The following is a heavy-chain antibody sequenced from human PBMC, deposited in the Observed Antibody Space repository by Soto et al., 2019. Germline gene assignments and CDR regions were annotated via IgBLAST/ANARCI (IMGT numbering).Heavy chain of an antibody. J-gene: IGHJ6*02. D-gene: IGHD4-4*01. CDR2: ISYDGSNK. Sequence: GGSLRLSCAASGFTFSSYGMHWVRQAPGKGLEWVAVISYDGSNKYYADSVKGRFTISRDNSKNTLYLQMNSLRAEDTAVYYCAKDLNDYSNYGDYYYYGMDVWGQGTTVTVSS. CDR3: AKDLNDYSNYGDYYYYGMDV. CDR1: GFTFSSYG. V-gene: IGHV3-30*18.